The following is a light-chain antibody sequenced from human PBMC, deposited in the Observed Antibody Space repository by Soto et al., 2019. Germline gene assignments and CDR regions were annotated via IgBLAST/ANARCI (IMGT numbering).Light chain of an antibody. Sequence: EIVLTQSPGTLSLSPGERATLSCRATQSVSSSNLAWYQQKPGQAPRILIYGASSRATGIPDRFSGRGSGRDFTLTINGLEPEDSAVYYCHQYGSSPQTFGQGTKVEIK. CDR2: GAS. CDR1: QSVSSSN. J-gene: IGKJ1*01. CDR3: HQYGSSPQT. V-gene: IGKV3-20*01.